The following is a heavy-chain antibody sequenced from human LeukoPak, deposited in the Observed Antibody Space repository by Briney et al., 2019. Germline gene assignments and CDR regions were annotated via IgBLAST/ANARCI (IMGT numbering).Heavy chain of an antibody. V-gene: IGHV4-59*08. CDR3: ARHISSSSYLDY. Sequence: SETLSLTCTVSGGSISSYYWSWIRQPPGKGLEWIGYIYYSGSTNYNPSLKSRVTISVDTSKNQFSLKLSSVTAADTAVYYCARHISSSSYLDYWGQGTLVTVYS. D-gene: IGHD6-6*01. CDR2: IYYSGST. J-gene: IGHJ4*02. CDR1: GGSISSYY.